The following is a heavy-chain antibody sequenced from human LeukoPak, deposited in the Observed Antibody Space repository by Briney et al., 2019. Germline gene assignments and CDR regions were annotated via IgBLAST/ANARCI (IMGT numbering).Heavy chain of an antibody. J-gene: IGHJ4*02. CDR3: AREAGDASHPYYFDY. Sequence: ASVKVSCKASGYTFTSYGISWVRQAPGQGLEWMGWISAYNGNTNYAQKLQGRVTMTTDTSTSTAYMELRSLRSDDTAVYYCAREAGDASHPYYFDYWGQGTLVTVSS. CDR1: GYTFTSYG. CDR2: ISAYNGNT. V-gene: IGHV1-18*01. D-gene: IGHD7-27*01.